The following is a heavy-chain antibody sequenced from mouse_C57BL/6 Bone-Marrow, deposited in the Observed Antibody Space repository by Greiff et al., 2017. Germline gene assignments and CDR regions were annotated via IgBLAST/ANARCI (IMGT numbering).Heavy chain of an antibody. CDR2: IHPNSGST. CDR1: GYTFTSYW. Sequence: QVQLKQPGAELVKPGASVKLSCKASGYTFTSYWMHWVKQRPGQGLEWIGMIHPNSGSTNYNEKFKSKATLTVDKSSSTAYMQLSSLTSEDSAVYYCARLDYDGFAYWGQGTLVTVSA. D-gene: IGHD2-4*01. V-gene: IGHV1-64*01. J-gene: IGHJ3*01. CDR3: ARLDYDGFAY.